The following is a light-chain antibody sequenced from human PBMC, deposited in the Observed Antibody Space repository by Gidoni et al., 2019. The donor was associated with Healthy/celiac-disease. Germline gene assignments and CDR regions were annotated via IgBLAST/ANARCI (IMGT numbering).Light chain of an antibody. CDR2: DAS. V-gene: IGKV3-11*01. CDR3: QQRSNWPPVT. Sequence: EIVLTQSPATLSLSPGERATLSCRASQSVSSYLAWYQQKHGKAPRLLIYDASNRATGIPARFSGSGSGTDFTLTISSLEPEDFAVYYCQQRSNWPPVTFGQGTRLEIK. CDR1: QSVSSY. J-gene: IGKJ5*01.